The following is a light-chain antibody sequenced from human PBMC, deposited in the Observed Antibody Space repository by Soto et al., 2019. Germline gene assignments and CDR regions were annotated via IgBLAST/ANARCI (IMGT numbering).Light chain of an antibody. J-gene: IGKJ1*01. CDR3: QHYDSYPLT. CDR1: QSITSW. Sequence: DIQMTQSPSTLSASLGDRVSVTCRASQSITSWLAWYQQKPGKAPKLLIYQASSLESGVPSRFSGSGSGTDFTLTISSLQPDDFATYYCQHYDSYPLTFGQGTKVEIK. V-gene: IGKV1-5*03. CDR2: QAS.